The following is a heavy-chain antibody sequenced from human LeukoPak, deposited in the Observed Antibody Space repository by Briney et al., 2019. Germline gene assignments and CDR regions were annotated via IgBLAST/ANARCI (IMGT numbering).Heavy chain of an antibody. CDR2: IYWDDDK. V-gene: IGHV2-5*02. CDR3: LYRRKSHITWYEDY. CDR1: GFSLNTTGVG. Sequence: SGPTLVNPTQTLTLTCTFSGFSLNTTGVGVGWIRQPPGETLEWLALIYWDDDKRHSPSLRSRLTITKDTSKSQVVLTMTNMDPVDTATYYCLYRRKSHITWYEDYWGQGTLVTVSS. J-gene: IGHJ4*02. D-gene: IGHD6-13*01.